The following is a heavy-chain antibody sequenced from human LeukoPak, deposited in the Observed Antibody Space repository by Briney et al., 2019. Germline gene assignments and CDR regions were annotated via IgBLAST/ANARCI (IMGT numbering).Heavy chain of an antibody. V-gene: IGHV4-61*02. CDR2: IYTRGST. D-gene: IGHD3-10*01. CDR1: GGSISSSSYY. CDR3: ATDGMVRGPDAWFDS. J-gene: IGHJ5*01. Sequence: SETLSLTCTVSGGSISSSSYYWTWIRQPAGKGLERIGRIYTRGSTNYNPSLKSRVTISVDTSKNEFSLNLTSVTAADTAVYYCATDGMVRGPDAWFDSWGQGTLVTVSS.